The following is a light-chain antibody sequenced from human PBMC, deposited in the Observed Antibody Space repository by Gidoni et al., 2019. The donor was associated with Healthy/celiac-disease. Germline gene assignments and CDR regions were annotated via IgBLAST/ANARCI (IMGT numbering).Light chain of an antibody. Sequence: EIVLTQSPGTLSLSPGERATLSCRASQSVSSSYLAWYQQKPGQAPRLLIYGASSRATGIPDRFSGSGSGTDFTLTISRLEPEDFAVYYCQQYGSSRTYTFXQXTKLEIK. CDR3: QQYGSSRTYT. J-gene: IGKJ2*01. CDR1: QSVSSSY. V-gene: IGKV3-20*01. CDR2: GAS.